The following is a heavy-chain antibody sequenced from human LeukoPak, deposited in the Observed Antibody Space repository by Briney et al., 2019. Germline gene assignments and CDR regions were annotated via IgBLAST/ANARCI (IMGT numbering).Heavy chain of an antibody. V-gene: IGHV1-46*01. CDR1: GYTFTSYY. Sequence: ASVKVSCKASGYTFTSYYMHWVRQAPGQGLEWMGISIPSGGSTTYAQKFQGRVTMTRNTSISTAYMELSSLRSEDTAVYYCARVQFIAAAATDYWGQGTLVTVSS. D-gene: IGHD6-13*01. J-gene: IGHJ4*02. CDR2: SIPSGGST. CDR3: ARVQFIAAAATDY.